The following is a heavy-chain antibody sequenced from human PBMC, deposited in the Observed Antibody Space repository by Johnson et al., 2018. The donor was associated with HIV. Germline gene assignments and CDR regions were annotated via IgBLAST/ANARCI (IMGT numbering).Heavy chain of an antibody. CDR2: IRSKANSYAT. J-gene: IGHJ1*01. CDR1: GFTFSSYG. V-gene: IGHV3-73*01. Sequence: VQLVESGGGVVQPGRSLRLSCAASGFTFSSYGMHWVRQASGKGLEWVGRIRSKANSYATAYAASVKGRFTISRDDSKNTLYLQMNSLKTEDTAVYFCTTDRMGDYVRGLLGLRWAMWG. CDR3: TTDRMGDYVRGLLGLRWAM. D-gene: IGHD3-10*02.